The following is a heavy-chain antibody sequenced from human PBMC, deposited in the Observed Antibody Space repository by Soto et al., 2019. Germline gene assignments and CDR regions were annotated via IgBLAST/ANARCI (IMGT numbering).Heavy chain of an antibody. CDR2: IYPGDSDT. CDR3: ARLPRIPNYYYDSSGDYYYVMAF. V-gene: IGHV5-51*01. Sequence: YSIVDHGGRRILKIPGKGLEWMGIIYPGDSDTRYSPSFQGQVTISADKSISTAYLQWSSLKASDTAMYYCARLPRIPNYYYDSSGDYYYVMAFWGKGTTVPVSS. CDR1: YSIVDHG. J-gene: IGHJ6*04. D-gene: IGHD3-22*01.